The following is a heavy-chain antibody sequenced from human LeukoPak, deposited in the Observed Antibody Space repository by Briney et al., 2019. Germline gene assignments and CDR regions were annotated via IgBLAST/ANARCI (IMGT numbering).Heavy chain of an antibody. J-gene: IGHJ4*02. V-gene: IGHV3-23*01. CDR3: ARDRTSVEWELLGDFDY. CDR1: GFTFSSYA. D-gene: IGHD1-26*01. Sequence: GGSLRLSCAASGFTFSSYAMSWVRQAPGKGLQWVSTISGRSSTTHYADSVKGRFTISRDNSKNTLYLQMNSLRAEDTAVYYCARDRTSVEWELLGDFDYWGQGTLVTVSS. CDR2: ISGRSSTT.